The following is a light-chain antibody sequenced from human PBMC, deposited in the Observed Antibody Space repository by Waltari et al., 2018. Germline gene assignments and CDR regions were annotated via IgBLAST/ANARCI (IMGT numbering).Light chain of an antibody. J-gene: IGKJ2*01. CDR2: KAS. CDR1: QTIRIY. V-gene: IGKV1-5*03. CDR3: QQYHSYSPYT. Sequence: DIQMTQSPSILSASVGDRVTITCRASQTIRIYLAWYQQQPGKAPNLLIYKASTLESGVTSRFSGSGSGTEFTLTISSLQPDYFATYYCQQYHSYSPYTFGQGTTLDIK.